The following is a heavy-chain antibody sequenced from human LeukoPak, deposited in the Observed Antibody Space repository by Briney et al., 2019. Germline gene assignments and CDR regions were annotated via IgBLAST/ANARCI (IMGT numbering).Heavy chain of an antibody. CDR1: GYTFTGYY. J-gene: IGHJ6*03. CDR3: ASGHCSSTSCYLYYYMDV. CDR2: INPNSGGT. D-gene: IGHD2-2*03. Sequence: ASVKVSCKASGYTFTGYYMHWVRQAPGQGLEWMGWINPNSGGTNYAQKFQGRVTMTRDTSISTAYMELRSLRSDDTAVYYCASGHCSSTSCYLYYYMDVWGKGTTVTVSS. V-gene: IGHV1-2*02.